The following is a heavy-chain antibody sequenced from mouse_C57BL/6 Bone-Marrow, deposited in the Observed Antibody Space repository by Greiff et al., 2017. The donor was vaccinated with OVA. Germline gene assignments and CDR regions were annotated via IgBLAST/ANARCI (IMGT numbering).Heavy chain of an antibody. J-gene: IGHJ2*01. CDR1: GFNIKDDY. V-gene: IGHV14-4*01. Sequence: VQLQQSGAELVRPGASVKLSCTASGFNIKDDYMHWVKQRPEQGLEWIGWIDPENGDTEYASKFQGKATITADTSSNTAYLQLSRLTSEDTAVYYCTTTQYYFYDLDYGGQGNTLTVSS. CDR2: IDPENGDT. CDR3: TTTQYYFYDLDY. D-gene: IGHD1-1*01.